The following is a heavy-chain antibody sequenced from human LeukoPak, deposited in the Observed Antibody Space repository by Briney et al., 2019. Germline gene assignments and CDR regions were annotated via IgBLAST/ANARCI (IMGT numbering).Heavy chain of an antibody. V-gene: IGHV3-23*01. Sequence: GGSLRLSCAASGFTFSSYAMSWVRQAPGKGLEWASAISGSGGSTYYADSVKGRFTISRDNSKNTLYLQMNSLRAEDTAVYYCAKDRRGRLWFGESSDYWGQGTLVTVSS. CDR2: ISGSGGST. CDR3: AKDRRGRLWFGESSDY. J-gene: IGHJ4*02. CDR1: GFTFSSYA. D-gene: IGHD3-10*01.